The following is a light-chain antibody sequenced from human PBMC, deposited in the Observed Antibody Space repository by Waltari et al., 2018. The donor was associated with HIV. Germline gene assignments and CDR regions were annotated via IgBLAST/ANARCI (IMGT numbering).Light chain of an antibody. Sequence: SYVLTQPPSVSVDPGRTARLACGGPNIAFTRVHWYQQRPGQAPVMVVYDNKDRPSGISERFSGSNSGSTATLSISRVEAGDEADYYCEVWDSGSDHVVFGGGTKLTVL. CDR2: DNK. V-gene: IGLV3-21*03. J-gene: IGLJ2*01. CDR3: EVWDSGSDHVV. CDR1: NIAFTR.